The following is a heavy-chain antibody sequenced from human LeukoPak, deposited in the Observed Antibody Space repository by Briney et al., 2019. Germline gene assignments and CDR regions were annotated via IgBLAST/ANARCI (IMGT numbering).Heavy chain of an antibody. J-gene: IGHJ4*02. Sequence: ASVKVSCKASGYIFTRYGISWVRQAPGQGLEWMGWISAHYGNTNYAQKFQDRVTMTTDTSTNTAYMELRSLRPDDTAVYYCATDFFLEHCSGLGCFLLDYWGQGSLVTVSS. V-gene: IGHV1-18*04. CDR1: GYIFTRYG. CDR2: ISAHYGNT. D-gene: IGHD2-15*01. CDR3: ATDFFLEHCSGLGCFLLDY.